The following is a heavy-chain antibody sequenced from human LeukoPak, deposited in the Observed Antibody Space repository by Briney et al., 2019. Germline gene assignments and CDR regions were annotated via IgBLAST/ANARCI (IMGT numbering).Heavy chain of an antibody. CDR2: IIPIFGTA. CDR1: GGTFSSYA. J-gene: IGHJ3*02. CDR3: ARDPSTTGTTTDAFDI. V-gene: IGHV1-69*13. Sequence: SVKVSCKASGGTFSSYAISWVRQAPGQGLEWMGGIIPIFGTANYAQKFQRRVTITADESTSTAYMELSSLRSEDTAVYYCARDPSTTGTTTDAFDIWGQGTMVTVSS. D-gene: IGHD1-1*01.